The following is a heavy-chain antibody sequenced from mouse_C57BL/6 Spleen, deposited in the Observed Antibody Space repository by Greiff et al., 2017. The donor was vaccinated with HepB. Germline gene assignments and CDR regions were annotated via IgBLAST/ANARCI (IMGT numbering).Heavy chain of an antibody. Sequence: VQLQQPGAELVKPGASVKLSCKASGYTFTSYWMHWVKQRPGQGLEWIGMIHPNSGSTNYNEKFKSKATLTVDKSSSTAYMQLSSLTSEDSAVYDCARAEDDYDVHFDVWGTGTTVTVSS. V-gene: IGHV1-64*01. J-gene: IGHJ1*03. CDR1: GYTFTSYW. D-gene: IGHD2-4*01. CDR3: ARAEDDYDVHFDV. CDR2: IHPNSGST.